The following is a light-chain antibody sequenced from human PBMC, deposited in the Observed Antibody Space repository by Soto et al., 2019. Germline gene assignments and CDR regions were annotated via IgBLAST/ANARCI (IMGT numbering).Light chain of an antibody. V-gene: IGLV2-11*01. CDR3: CSYAGSYTWV. CDR2: DVS. CDR1: SSDVGAYNY. J-gene: IGLJ3*02. Sequence: QSALTQPRSVSGSPGQSVTISCTGTSSDVGAYNYVSWYQQHPGKAPKFMIYDVSKRPSGAPDRFSGSKSGNTASLTISGLHAEDEADYYCCSYAGSYTWVFGGGTKLTVL.